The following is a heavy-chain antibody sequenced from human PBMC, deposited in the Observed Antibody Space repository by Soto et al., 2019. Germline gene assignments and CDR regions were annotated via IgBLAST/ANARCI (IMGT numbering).Heavy chain of an antibody. Sequence: SETLSLTCTVSGGSISSYYWSWIRQPPGKGLEWIGYIYYSGSTNYNPSLKSRVTISVDTSKNQFSLKLSSVTAADTAVYYCARDQGSSASYYYYGMDVWGQGTTVTVSS. V-gene: IGHV4-59*01. J-gene: IGHJ6*02. CDR1: GGSISSYY. D-gene: IGHD6-13*01. CDR2: IYYSGST. CDR3: ARDQGSSASYYYYGMDV.